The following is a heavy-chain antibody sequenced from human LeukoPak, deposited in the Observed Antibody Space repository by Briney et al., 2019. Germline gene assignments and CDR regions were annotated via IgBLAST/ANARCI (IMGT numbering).Heavy chain of an antibody. V-gene: IGHV3-23*01. J-gene: IGHJ4*02. CDR2: INGIGGST. Sequence: GGSLRLSCAASGFTFDAYAMSWFRQAPGKGLEWVSAINGIGGSTYSADSVKGRFIISRDNSKNTLFLQMNSLRAEDSAVYYCAKAPRDGYNPLDYWGQGTLVTVSS. CDR1: GFTFDAYA. CDR3: AKAPRDGYNPLDY. D-gene: IGHD5-24*01.